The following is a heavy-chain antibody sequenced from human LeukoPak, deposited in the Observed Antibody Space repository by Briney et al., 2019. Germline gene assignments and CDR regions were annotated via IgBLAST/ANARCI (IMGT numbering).Heavy chain of an antibody. V-gene: IGHV4-34*01. CDR2: INHSGST. J-gene: IGHJ5*02. CDR3: ARGGIGWFDP. CDR1: GGSFSGYY. Sequence: PSETLSLTCAVYGGSFSGYYWSWIRQPPRKGLEWIGEINHSGSTNYNPSLKSRVTISVDTSKNQFSLKLSSVTAADTAVYYCARGGIGWFDPWGQGTLVTVSS.